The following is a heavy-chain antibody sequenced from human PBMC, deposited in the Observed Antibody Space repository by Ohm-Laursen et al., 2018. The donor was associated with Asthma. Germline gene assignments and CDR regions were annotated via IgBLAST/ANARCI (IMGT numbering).Heavy chain of an antibody. J-gene: IGHJ3*02. CDR2: IYYSGST. Sequence: PSETLSLTCTVSGGSISSYYWSWIRQPPGKGLEWIGYIYYSGSTNYNPSLKSRVTISVDTSKNQFSLKLSSVTAADTAVYYCARDVGGTDAFDIWGQGTMVTVSS. V-gene: IGHV4-59*01. CDR3: ARDVGGTDAFDI. D-gene: IGHD2-15*01. CDR1: GGSISSYY.